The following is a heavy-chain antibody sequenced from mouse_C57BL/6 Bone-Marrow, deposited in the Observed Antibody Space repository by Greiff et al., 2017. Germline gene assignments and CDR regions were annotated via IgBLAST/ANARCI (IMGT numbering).Heavy chain of an antibody. CDR1: GFNIKDYY. V-gene: IGHV14-2*01. J-gene: IGHJ2*01. D-gene: IGHD1-1*01. CDR3: ARRAFYYYGSSQYYFDY. CDR2: IDPEDGET. Sequence: ESGAELVKPGASVKLSCTASGFNIKDYYMHWVKQRTEQGLEWIGRIDPEDGETKYAPKFQGKATITADTSSNTAYLQLSSLTSEDTAVYYCARRAFYYYGSSQYYFDYWGQGTTLTVSS.